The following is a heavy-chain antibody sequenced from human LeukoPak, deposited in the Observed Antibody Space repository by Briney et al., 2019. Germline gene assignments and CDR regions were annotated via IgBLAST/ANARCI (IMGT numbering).Heavy chain of an antibody. D-gene: IGHD3-10*01. Sequence: GGSLSLSCAASGFTFSSYSMNWVRQAPGKGLEWVSSISSSSGYIYYADSVKGRFTISRDNAKKSLYLEMNSLRAEDTAVYYCASAYYYGSGTVGAYWGQGTLVTVSA. CDR2: ISSSSGYI. J-gene: IGHJ4*02. CDR1: GFTFSSYS. CDR3: ASAYYYGSGTVGAY. V-gene: IGHV3-21*01.